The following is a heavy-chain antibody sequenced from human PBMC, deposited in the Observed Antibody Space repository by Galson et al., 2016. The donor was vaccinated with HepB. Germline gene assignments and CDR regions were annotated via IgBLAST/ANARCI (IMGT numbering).Heavy chain of an antibody. J-gene: IGHJ6*02. CDR3: ARPGYRLGATYGLDV. CDR2: IWSDGSDK. CDR1: GFTFSSYG. D-gene: IGHD1-26*01. Sequence: SLRLSCAASGFTFSSYGMHWVRQAPGKGLEWVAVIWSDGSDKYYADSVEGRFTISRDNSKYTLYLQMNSLRAEDTAVYYCARPGYRLGATYGLDVWGQGTTVTVSS. V-gene: IGHV3-33*01.